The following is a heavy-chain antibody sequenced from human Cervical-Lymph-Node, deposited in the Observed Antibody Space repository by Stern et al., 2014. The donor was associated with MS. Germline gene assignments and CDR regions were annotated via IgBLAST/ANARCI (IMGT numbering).Heavy chain of an antibody. CDR3: ARATSDYIWGSYRYLDY. Sequence: QMQLVQSGAEVKKPGSSVKVSCKASGGTFSSYTIGWVRQAPGHGLEWMGGTIPMFGIANYAEKFQGRVTITADESTSTAYMDLSTLRSEDTAVYYCARATSDYIWGSYRYLDYWGQGTQVTVSS. CDR1: GGTFSSYT. V-gene: IGHV1-69*01. CDR2: TIPMFGIA. D-gene: IGHD3-16*02. J-gene: IGHJ4*02.